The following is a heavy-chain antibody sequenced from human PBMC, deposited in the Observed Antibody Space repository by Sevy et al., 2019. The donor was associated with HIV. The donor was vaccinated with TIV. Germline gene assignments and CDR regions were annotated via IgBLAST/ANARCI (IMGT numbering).Heavy chain of an antibody. CDR2: IIPIFGTP. Sequence: SVKVSCKASGDTFSTYGLSWVRQAPGQGLEWMGGIIPIFGTPNYAQKFQARVTITADESASTAYMELSSLRSEDTALYYCAREGGVATTGDHDAFDIWGHGTLVTVSS. D-gene: IGHD7-27*01. CDR3: AREGGVATTGDHDAFDI. CDR1: GDTFSTYG. J-gene: IGHJ3*02. V-gene: IGHV1-69*13.